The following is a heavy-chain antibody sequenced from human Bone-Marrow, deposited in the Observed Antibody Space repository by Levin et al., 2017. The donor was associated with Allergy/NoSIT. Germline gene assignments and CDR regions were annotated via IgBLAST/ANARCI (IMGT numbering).Heavy chain of an antibody. D-gene: IGHD4-17*01. CDR1: GRSMNSGEYY. V-gene: IGHV4-30-4*08. CDR3: AEDYGDVGY. J-gene: IGHJ4*02. Sequence: SETLSLTCSVSGRSMNSGEYYWTWIRQPPGKGLEWIGCIFSSGFTHYNPSLTSRLTISIDTSKNQFSLQLTSLTAADTAMYYCAEDYGDVGYWGQGALVSVSS. CDR2: IFSSGFT.